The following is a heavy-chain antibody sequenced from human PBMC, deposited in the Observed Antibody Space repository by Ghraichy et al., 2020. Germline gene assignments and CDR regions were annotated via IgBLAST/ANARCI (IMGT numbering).Heavy chain of an antibody. D-gene: IGHD3-22*01. V-gene: IGHV3-53*01. CDR1: GFTVSSNY. CDR2: IYSGGST. J-gene: IGHJ3*02. CDR3: ASATYYYDSSGYPQVAFDI. Sequence: GESLNISCAASGFTVSSNYMSWVRQAPGKGLEWVSVIYSGGSTYYADSVKGRFTISRDNSKNTLYLQMNSLRAEDTAVYYCASATYYYDSSGYPQVAFDIWGQGKMVTVSS.